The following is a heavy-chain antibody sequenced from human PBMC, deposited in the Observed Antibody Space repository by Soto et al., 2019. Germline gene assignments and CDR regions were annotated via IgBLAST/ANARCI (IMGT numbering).Heavy chain of an antibody. D-gene: IGHD4-17*01. V-gene: IGHV1-69*01. CDR2: IIPIFGTA. Sequence: QVQLVQSGAEVKKPGSSVKVSCKASGGTFSSYAISWVRQAPVQGLEWMGGIIPIFGTANYAQKFQGRVTLTADESTSTAYMELSSLRSEDTAVYYCARRPLPYGDGGMDVWGQGTTVTVSS. CDR3: ARRPLPYGDGGMDV. J-gene: IGHJ6*02. CDR1: GGTFSSYA.